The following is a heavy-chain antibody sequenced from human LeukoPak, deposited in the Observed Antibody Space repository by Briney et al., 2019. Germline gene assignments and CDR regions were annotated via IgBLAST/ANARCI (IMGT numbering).Heavy chain of an antibody. CDR3: ARDGPRFAYYFGY. CDR2: ISSSSSYI. CDR1: GFTFSSYS. V-gene: IGHV3-21*01. D-gene: IGHD3-16*01. J-gene: IGHJ4*02. Sequence: GGSLRLSCAASGFTFSSYSMNWVRQAPGKGLEWVSSISSSSSYIYYADSVKGRFTISRDNAKNSLYLQMNSLRAEDTAVYYCARDGPRFAYYFGYWGQGTLVTVSS.